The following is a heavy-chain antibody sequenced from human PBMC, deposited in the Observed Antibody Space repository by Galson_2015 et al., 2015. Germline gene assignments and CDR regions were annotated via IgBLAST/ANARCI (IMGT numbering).Heavy chain of an antibody. J-gene: IGHJ3*02. CDR1: GFTFSSYE. V-gene: IGHV3-48*03. CDR2: ITSSGSTI. D-gene: IGHD2-15*01. Sequence: SQRLSSASSGFTFSSYEMNRVRQPPGKGLEWVSHITSSGSTIYYADSVKGRFTISRDNAKSSLYLRGNSLRAEDTAVYYCARGGRCSDGGCYRGPAFDIWGQGTVVSVSS. CDR3: ARGGRCSDGGCYRGPAFDI.